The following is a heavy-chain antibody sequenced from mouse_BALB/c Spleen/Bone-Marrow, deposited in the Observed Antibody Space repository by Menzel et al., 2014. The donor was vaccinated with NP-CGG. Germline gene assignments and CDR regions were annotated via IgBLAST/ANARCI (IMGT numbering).Heavy chain of an antibody. Sequence: VQGVESGPGLVAPSQSLSINCTVSGFSLTSYGVHWVRRPPGKGLEWLGVIWAGGSTNYNSALMSRLSISKDNSKSQVFLKMNSLQTDDTAMYYCAISYYGNYRAMDYWGQGTSVTVSS. CDR2: IWAGGST. CDR3: AISYYGNYRAMDY. CDR1: GFSLTSYG. V-gene: IGHV2-9*02. D-gene: IGHD2-10*01. J-gene: IGHJ4*01.